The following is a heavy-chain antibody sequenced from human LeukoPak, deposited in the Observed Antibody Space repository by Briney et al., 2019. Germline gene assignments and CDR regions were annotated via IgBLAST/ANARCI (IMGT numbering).Heavy chain of an antibody. CDR1: GYTFTSYA. V-gene: IGHV1-2*02. Sequence: ASVKVSCKASGYTFTSYAMNWVRQAPGQGLEWMGWINPNSGGTNYAQKFQGRVTMTRDTSISTAYMELSRLRSDDTAVYYCARQAPVRFLEWSYSPLDYWGQGTLVTV. CDR3: ARQAPVRFLEWSYSPLDY. D-gene: IGHD3-3*01. CDR2: INPNSGGT. J-gene: IGHJ4*02.